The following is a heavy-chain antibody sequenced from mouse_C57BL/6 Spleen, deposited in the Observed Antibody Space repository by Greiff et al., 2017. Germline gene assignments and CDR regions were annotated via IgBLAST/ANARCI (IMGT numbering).Heavy chain of an antibody. V-gene: IGHV10-1*01. CDR1: GFSFNTYA. J-gene: IGHJ2*01. Sequence: EVQLVESGGGLVQPKGSLTLSCAASGFSFNTYAMNWVRQAPGTGLEWVARIRSKSNKYATYYADSVKDRFTISRDDSESMLYLQMNNLKTEDTAMYYCVRQGDYGSSYDGFDYWGQGTTLTVSS. CDR3: VRQGDYGSSYDGFDY. CDR2: IRSKSNKYAT. D-gene: IGHD1-1*01.